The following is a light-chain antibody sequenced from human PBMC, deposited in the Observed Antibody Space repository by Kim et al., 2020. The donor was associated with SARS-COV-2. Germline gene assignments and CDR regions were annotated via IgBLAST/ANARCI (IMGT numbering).Light chain of an antibody. CDR1: SLRSYY. J-gene: IGLJ3*02. Sequence: SSELTQDPVVSVALGQTVRITCQGDSLRSYYASWYQQKPGQAPVLVIYGKNNRPSGIPDRFSGSSSGNTASLTITGAQAEYEADYYCNSRDSSGNHLVFG. CDR2: GKN. V-gene: IGLV3-19*01. CDR3: NSRDSSGNHLV.